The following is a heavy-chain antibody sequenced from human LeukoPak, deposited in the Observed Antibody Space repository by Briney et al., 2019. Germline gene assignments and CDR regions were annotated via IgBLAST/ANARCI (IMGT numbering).Heavy chain of an antibody. J-gene: IGHJ3*02. D-gene: IGHD6-19*01. CDR2: IYHSGST. CDR1: GGSISSSNW. CDR3: ARCWDNSGWRNPNEDASDI. V-gene: IGHV4-4*02. Sequence: SGTLSLTCAVSGGSISSSNWWSWVRQPPGKGLEWIGEIYHSGSTNYNPSLKTRVTISVDKSKNQFSLKLSSVTAADTAVYYCARCWDNSGWRNPNEDASDIWGQGTKVTVSS.